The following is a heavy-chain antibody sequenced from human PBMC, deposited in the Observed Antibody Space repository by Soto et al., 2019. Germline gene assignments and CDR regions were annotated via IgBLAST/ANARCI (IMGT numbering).Heavy chain of an antibody. Sequence: PRLSCATSGFSFNDYAMYWVRQAPGQGLEWVAIISSDGHHQFYLDNLRGRFTVSRDNSKNTLYLQMNSLRPEDTAVYYCSRGTYYPQSSGLHADYWGPGTVVTVSS. V-gene: IGHV3-30*03. J-gene: IGHJ4*02. CDR2: ISSDGHHQ. CDR1: GFSFNDYA. D-gene: IGHD3-22*01. CDR3: SRGTYYPQSSGLHADY.